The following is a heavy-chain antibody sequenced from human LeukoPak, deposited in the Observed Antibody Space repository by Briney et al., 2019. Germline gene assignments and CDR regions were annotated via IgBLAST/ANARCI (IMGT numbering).Heavy chain of an antibody. CDR2: ISSSSSYI. Sequence: GGSLRLSCAASGCTFSSYSMNWVRQAPGKGLEWVSSISSSSSYIYYADSVKGRFTISRDNAKNSLYLQMNSLRAEDTAVYYCAREGLYYDILTAPYWGQGTLVTVSS. J-gene: IGHJ4*02. V-gene: IGHV3-21*01. CDR3: AREGLYYDILTAPY. D-gene: IGHD3-9*01. CDR1: GCTFSSYS.